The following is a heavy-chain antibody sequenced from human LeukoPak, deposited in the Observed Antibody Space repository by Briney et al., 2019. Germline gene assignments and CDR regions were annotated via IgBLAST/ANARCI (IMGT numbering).Heavy chain of an antibody. CDR1: GGSISSSSYY. Sequence: PSQTLSLTCTVSGGSISSSSYYWGWIRQPPGKGLEWTGSIYYSGSTYYNPSLKSRVTISVDTSKNQFSLKLSSVTAADTAVYYCARPGVDNWNYRAFDIWGQGTMVTVSS. V-gene: IGHV4-39*07. J-gene: IGHJ3*02. CDR2: IYYSGST. CDR3: ARPGVDNWNYRAFDI. D-gene: IGHD1-7*01.